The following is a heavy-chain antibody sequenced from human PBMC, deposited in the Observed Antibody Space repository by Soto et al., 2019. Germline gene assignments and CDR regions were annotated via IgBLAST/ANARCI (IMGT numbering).Heavy chain of an antibody. CDR3: ASDPGIAVAGTNWFDP. J-gene: IGHJ5*02. Sequence: EVQLLESGGGLVQPGGSLRLSCAASGFTFSSYAMSWVRQAPGKGLEWVSAISGSGGSTYYADSVKGRFTISRDNSKNTLYLQMNSLRAEDTAVYYCASDPGIAVAGTNWFDPWGQGPWSPSPQ. D-gene: IGHD6-19*01. CDR2: ISGSGGST. CDR1: GFTFSSYA. V-gene: IGHV3-23*01.